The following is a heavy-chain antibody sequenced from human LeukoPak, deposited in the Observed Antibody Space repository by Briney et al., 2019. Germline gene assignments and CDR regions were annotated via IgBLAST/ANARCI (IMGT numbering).Heavy chain of an antibody. V-gene: IGHV4-31*03. CDR3: ARATDGGWFGELQPDY. D-gene: IGHD3-10*01. J-gene: IGHJ4*02. CDR2: IYYSGST. CDR1: GGSISSGGYY. Sequence: PSETLSLTCTVSGGSISSGGYYWSWIRQHPGKGLEWIGYIYYSGSTYYNPSLKSRVTISVDTSKNQFSLKLSSVTAADTAVYYCARATDGGWFGELQPDYWGQGTLVTVSS.